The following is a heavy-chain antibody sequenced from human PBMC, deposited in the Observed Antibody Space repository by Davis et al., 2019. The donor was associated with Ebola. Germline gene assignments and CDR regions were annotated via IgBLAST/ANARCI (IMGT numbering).Heavy chain of an antibody. CDR3: ARSGENGGNDS. CDR2: INHSGGST. Sequence: GGSLRLSCAASGFTFSSYARNWVRQAPGKGLEWVSGINHSGGSTHYADHVKGRFTLSRDNAKSTLYLEMNSLRVEDSALYYCARSGENGGNDSWGQGTLVTVSS. D-gene: IGHD3-10*01. J-gene: IGHJ4*02. CDR1: GFTFSSYA. V-gene: IGHV3-23*01.